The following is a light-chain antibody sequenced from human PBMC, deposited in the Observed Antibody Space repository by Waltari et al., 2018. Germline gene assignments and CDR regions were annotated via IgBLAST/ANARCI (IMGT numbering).Light chain of an antibody. Sequence: SSELTQDPAVSVALGQTVRITCQGDTLRSNWAIWYQQKPGHAPLLVVYGKKNRPTGIPDRFSASSSGNTGSLAIAGVQAEEEADYFCHSRDSSANHLVFGGGTKLTVL. J-gene: IGLJ2*01. V-gene: IGLV3-19*01. CDR1: TLRSNW. CDR2: GKK. CDR3: HSRDSSANHLV.